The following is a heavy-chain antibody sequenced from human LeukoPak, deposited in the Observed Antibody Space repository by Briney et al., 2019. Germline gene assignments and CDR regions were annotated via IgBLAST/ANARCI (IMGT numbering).Heavy chain of an antibody. CDR2: ISAYNGNT. CDR3: ARRVGLGYYYYYYMDV. Sequence: ASVKVSCKASGYTFTSYGISWVRQAPGQGLEWMGWISAYNGNTNYAQKLQGRVTMTTDTSTSTAYMELRSLRSDDTAVYYCARRVGLGYYYYYYMDVWGKGTTVTVSS. D-gene: IGHD3/OR15-3a*01. J-gene: IGHJ6*03. V-gene: IGHV1-18*01. CDR1: GYTFTSYG.